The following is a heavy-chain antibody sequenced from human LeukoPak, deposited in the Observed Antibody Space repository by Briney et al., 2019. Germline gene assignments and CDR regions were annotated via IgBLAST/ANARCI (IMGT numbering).Heavy chain of an antibody. CDR3: ARAPTNYYDSSGYFAFDI. J-gene: IGHJ3*02. V-gene: IGHV4-59*01. CDR2: IYYSGST. Sequence: SETLSLTCTVSGGSISSYYWSWIRQPPGKGLEWIGYIYYSGSTNYNPSLKSRVTISVDTSKNQFSLKLSSVTAADTAVYYCARAPTNYYDSSGYFAFDIWGQGTMVTVSS. D-gene: IGHD3-22*01. CDR1: GGSISSYY.